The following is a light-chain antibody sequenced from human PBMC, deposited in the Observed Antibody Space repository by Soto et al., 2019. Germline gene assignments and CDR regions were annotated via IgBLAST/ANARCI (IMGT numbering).Light chain of an antibody. J-gene: IGKJ1*01. V-gene: IGKV1-5*01. Sequence: DIQMTQSPSTRSSSFGDRVTITCRASQSISSWLAWYQQKPGKAPKLLIYDASSLESGVPSRFSGSGSGTEFTLTIRSLQPDDFATYYCQQYNSYQTFGQGTKVDIK. CDR3: QQYNSYQT. CDR2: DAS. CDR1: QSISSW.